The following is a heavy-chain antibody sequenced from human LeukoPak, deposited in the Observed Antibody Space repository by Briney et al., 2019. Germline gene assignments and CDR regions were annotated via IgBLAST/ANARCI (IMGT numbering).Heavy chain of an antibody. V-gene: IGHV1-18*01. Sequence: ASVKLSCKASGYTFTSYGISWVRQAPGQGLEWMGWISAYNGNTNYAQKLQGRVTMTTDTSTSTAYMELRSLRSDDTAVYYCARVSDIVVVPAAHDYWGQGTLVTVSS. CDR1: GYTFTSYG. D-gene: IGHD2-2*01. CDR3: ARVSDIVVVPAAHDY. CDR2: ISAYNGNT. J-gene: IGHJ4*02.